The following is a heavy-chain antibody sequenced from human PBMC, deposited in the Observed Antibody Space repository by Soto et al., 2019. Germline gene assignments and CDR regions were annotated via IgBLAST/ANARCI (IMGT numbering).Heavy chain of an antibody. Sequence: QVQLVQSGAEVKKPGASVKVSCKASGYTFTSYGISWVRQAPGQGLEWMGWISAYNGNTNYAQKLQGRVTMTTDTSTSQAYMELRSLRSDDTAVYYCARDIVVVPAAKRDGMDVWGQGTTVTVSS. D-gene: IGHD2-2*01. V-gene: IGHV1-18*01. CDR1: GYTFTSYG. J-gene: IGHJ6*02. CDR2: ISAYNGNT. CDR3: ARDIVVVPAAKRDGMDV.